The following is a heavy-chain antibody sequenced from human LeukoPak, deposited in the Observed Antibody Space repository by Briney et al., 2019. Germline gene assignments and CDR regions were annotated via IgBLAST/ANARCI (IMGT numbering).Heavy chain of an antibody. V-gene: IGHV4-34*01. CDR3: ARKGRRLLWFGESTPYYFDY. J-gene: IGHJ4*02. CDR2: INHSGST. Sequence: SETLSLTCAVYGGSFSGYYWSWIRQPPGKGLEWIGEINHSGSTNYNPSLKSRVTISVDTSKNQFSLKLGSVTAADTAVYYCARKGRRLLWFGESTPYYFDYRGQGTLVTVSS. CDR1: GGSFSGYY. D-gene: IGHD3-10*01.